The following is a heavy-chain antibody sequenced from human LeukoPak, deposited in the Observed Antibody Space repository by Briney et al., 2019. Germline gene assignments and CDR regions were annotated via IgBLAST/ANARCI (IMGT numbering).Heavy chain of an antibody. V-gene: IGHV4-38-2*02. CDR2: IYHSGST. D-gene: IGHD1-26*01. CDR3: ARTDSGSYRQPFDY. Sequence: SETLSLTCTVSGYSISSGYYWGWIRQPPGTALERIACIYHSGSTYSNPSLKSRVTISVDTSKNQFSLKLSSVTAAHTAVYYCARTDSGSYRQPFDYWGQGTLVTVSS. J-gene: IGHJ4*02. CDR1: GYSISSGYY.